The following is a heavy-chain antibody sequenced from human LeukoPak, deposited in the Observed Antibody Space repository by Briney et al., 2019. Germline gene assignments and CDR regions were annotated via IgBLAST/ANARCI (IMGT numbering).Heavy chain of an antibody. Sequence: GGSLRLSCAASGFTFSSYAMSWVRQAPGKGLEWVSAISGSGGSTYYADSVKGRFTISRDNSKNTLYLQMNSLRAEDTAVYYCANDASGYSYGYLYYYYYMDVWGKGTTVTVSS. V-gene: IGHV3-23*01. J-gene: IGHJ6*03. CDR1: GFTFSSYA. CDR2: ISGSGGST. D-gene: IGHD5-18*01. CDR3: ANDASGYSYGYLYYYYYMDV.